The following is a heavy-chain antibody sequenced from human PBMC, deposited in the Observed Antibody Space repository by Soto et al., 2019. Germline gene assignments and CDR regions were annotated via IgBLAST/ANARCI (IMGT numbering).Heavy chain of an antibody. CDR1: GFSLTSNAVG. Sequence: QITLKESGPTLVKPTQTFTLTCTFSGFSLTSNAVGVGWFRQPPGKALEWLALIYWDDDNHYSPSLKSRLTFTKDTSKNQVVLIMTNMDPVDTATYYCAHGSGWLFDFWGQGTLVTVSS. D-gene: IGHD6-19*01. CDR2: IYWDDDN. J-gene: IGHJ4*02. V-gene: IGHV2-5*02. CDR3: AHGSGWLFDF.